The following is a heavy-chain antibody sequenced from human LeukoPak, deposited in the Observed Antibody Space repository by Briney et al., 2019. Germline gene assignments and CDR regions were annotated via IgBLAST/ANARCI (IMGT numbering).Heavy chain of an antibody. CDR3: ARARMWFKPPDY. CDR2: IYDSGST. J-gene: IGHJ4*02. Sequence: SETLSLTCTVSGGSIRSSYYYWGWIRQPPGKGLEWIGSIYDSGSTYYNPSLKSRVTISVDTSKNQFSLKLNSVTAADTAVYYCARARMWFKPPDYWGQGTLVTVSS. V-gene: IGHV4-39*01. D-gene: IGHD1-14*01. CDR1: GGSIRSSYYY.